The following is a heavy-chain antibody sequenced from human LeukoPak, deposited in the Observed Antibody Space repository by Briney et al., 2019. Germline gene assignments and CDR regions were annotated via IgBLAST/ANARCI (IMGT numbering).Heavy chain of an antibody. CDR3: ARQGEWLVD. V-gene: IGHV4-59*08. D-gene: IGHD6-19*01. Sequence: SETLSLTCTVSGGSISSYYWSWIRQPPGKGPEWIGYIYYSGSTNYNPSLKSRVTISVDTSKNQFSLKLSSVTAADTAVYYCARQGEWLVDWGQGPLVTVSS. J-gene: IGHJ4*02. CDR2: IYYSGST. CDR1: GGSISSYY.